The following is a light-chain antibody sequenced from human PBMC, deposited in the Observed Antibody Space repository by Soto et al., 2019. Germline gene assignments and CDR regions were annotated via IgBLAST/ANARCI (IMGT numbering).Light chain of an antibody. CDR2: EGS. CDR3: SAYAGSSTLI. V-gene: IGLV2-23*01. J-gene: IGLJ2*01. Sequence: QSVLTQPASVSGSPGQSITISCTGTSSDVGSYNLVSWYQQHPGKAPKLMIYEGSKRPSGISDRSSGSKSGNAASLTISGLQAEDEADYHCSAYAGSSTLIFGGGTKLTVL. CDR1: SSDVGSYNL.